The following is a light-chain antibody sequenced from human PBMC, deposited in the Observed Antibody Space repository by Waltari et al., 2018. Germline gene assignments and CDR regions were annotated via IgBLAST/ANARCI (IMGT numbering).Light chain of an antibody. Sequence: EILLTQSPATLSVSPGERATLSCRASQSFSTNLAWYQQKPGQVPRLISYAASTRATGGAARFSGSGSGTEFTLTISSLQSEDFAVYYCQQYHHWPLTFGGGTK. CDR2: AAS. J-gene: IGKJ4*01. CDR3: QQYHHWPLT. V-gene: IGKV3-15*01. CDR1: QSFSTN.